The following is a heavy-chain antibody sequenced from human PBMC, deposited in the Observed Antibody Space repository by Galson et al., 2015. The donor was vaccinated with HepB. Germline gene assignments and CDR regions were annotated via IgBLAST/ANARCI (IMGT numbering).Heavy chain of an antibody. CDR1: GFTFSSYS. J-gene: IGHJ6*02. D-gene: IGHD1-1*01. V-gene: IGHV3-21*01. CDR2: ISSSSSYI. CDR3: ARVGPWNDGDYGMDF. Sequence: SLRLSCAASGFTFSSYSMNWVRQAPGKGLEWVSSISSSSSYIYYADSVKGRFTISRDNAKNSLYLQMNSLRAEDTAVYYCARVGPWNDGDYGMDFWGQGTTVTVSS.